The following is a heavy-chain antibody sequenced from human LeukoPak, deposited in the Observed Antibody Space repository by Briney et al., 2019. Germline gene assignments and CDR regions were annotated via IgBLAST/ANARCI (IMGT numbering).Heavy chain of an antibody. CDR3: ARAPSMVRGVPTDY. Sequence: SETLSLTCAVYGGSFSGYYWSWIRQPPGKGLEWIGEINHSGSTNYSPSLKSRVTISVDTSKNQFSLKLSSVTAADTVLYYCARAPSMVRGVPTDYWGQGTLVTVSS. CDR2: INHSGST. CDR1: GGSFSGYY. J-gene: IGHJ4*02. V-gene: IGHV4-34*01. D-gene: IGHD3-10*01.